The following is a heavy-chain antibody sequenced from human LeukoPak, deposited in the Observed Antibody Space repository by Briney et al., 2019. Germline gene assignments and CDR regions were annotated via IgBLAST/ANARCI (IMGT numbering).Heavy chain of an antibody. V-gene: IGHV3-30*18. D-gene: IGHD3-3*01. CDR3: AKANTAPFTIFGVVTD. CDR1: GFTFSSYG. J-gene: IGHJ4*02. CDR2: ISYDGSNK. Sequence: GRSLRLSCAASGFTFSSYGMPWVRQAPGKGLEWVAVISYDGSNKYYADSVKGRFTISRDNSKNTLYLQMNSLRAEDTAVYYCAKANTAPFTIFGVVTDWGQGTLVTVSS.